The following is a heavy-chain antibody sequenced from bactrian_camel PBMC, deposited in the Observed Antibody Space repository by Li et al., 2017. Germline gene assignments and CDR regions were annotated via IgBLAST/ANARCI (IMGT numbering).Heavy chain of an antibody. D-gene: IGHD3*01. J-gene: IGHJ4*01. CDR1: GFPYCSYT. CDR2: ISTLGST. V-gene: IGHV3S55*01. CDR3: AAAFPCLVLTTEEWLYNY. Sequence: HVQLVESGGGSVQAGGSLRLSCAAKGFPYCSYTIAWYRQVTGNERDFVSSISTLGSTTYIDSVKGRFTISLDETENTMSLQMNSLKAEDSAMYYCAAAFPCLVLTTEEWLYNYWGQGTQVTVS.